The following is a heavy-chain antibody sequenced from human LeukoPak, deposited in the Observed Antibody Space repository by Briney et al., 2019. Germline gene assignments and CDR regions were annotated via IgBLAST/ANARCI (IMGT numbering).Heavy chain of an antibody. J-gene: IGHJ5*02. Sequence: SETLSLTCAVYGGSFSGYYWSWIRQPPGKGLEWIGEINHSGSTNYNPSLKSRVTISVDTSKNQFSLKLSSVTAADTAVYYCARDVPGYSSGILNWFDPWGQGTLVTVSS. CDR2: INHSGST. CDR3: ARDVPGYSSGILNWFDP. V-gene: IGHV4-34*01. CDR1: GGSFSGYY. D-gene: IGHD6-25*01.